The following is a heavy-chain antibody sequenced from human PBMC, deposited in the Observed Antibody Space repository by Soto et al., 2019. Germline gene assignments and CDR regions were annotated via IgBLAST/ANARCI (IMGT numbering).Heavy chain of an antibody. V-gene: IGHV4-30-4*01. D-gene: IGHD4-17*01. J-gene: IGHJ4*02. CDR2: IYYSGST. CDR1: GGSISSGDYY. CDR3: ARDLAHGDYGYFDY. Sequence: PSETLSLTCTVSGGSISSGDYYWSWIRQPPGKGLEWIGYIYYSGSTYYNPSLKSRVTISVDTSKNRFSLKLSSVTAADTAVYYCARDLAHGDYGYFDYWGQGTLVTVSS.